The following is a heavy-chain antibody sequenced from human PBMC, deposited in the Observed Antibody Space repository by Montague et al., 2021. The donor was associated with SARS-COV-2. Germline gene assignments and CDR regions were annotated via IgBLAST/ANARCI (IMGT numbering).Heavy chain of an antibody. J-gene: IGHJ3*02. Sequence: TLSLPCTVSGGSISSGGYYWSWIRQHPGKGLEWIGYIYYSGSTYYNPSLKSRVTISVDTSKNQFSLKLSSVTAADTAVYYCARVRITMIVVVDAFDIWGQGTMVTVSS. CDR1: GGSISSGGYY. CDR2: IYYSGST. V-gene: IGHV4-31*03. D-gene: IGHD3-22*01. CDR3: ARVRITMIVVVDAFDI.